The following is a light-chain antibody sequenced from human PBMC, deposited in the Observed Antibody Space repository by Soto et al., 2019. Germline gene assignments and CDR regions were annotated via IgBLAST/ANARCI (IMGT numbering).Light chain of an antibody. V-gene: IGKV1-9*01. Sequence: IQLTQSPSFLSASVGDTVTITCRASQAVSSYFAWYQQKPGKAPQLLIYATSTLRSGVPSRFSCEISGTEFTLTISRLQPEEVATYHCLQLISDPYPVAQGTKVDIK. J-gene: IGKJ2*01. CDR2: ATS. CDR3: LQLISDPYP. CDR1: QAVSSY.